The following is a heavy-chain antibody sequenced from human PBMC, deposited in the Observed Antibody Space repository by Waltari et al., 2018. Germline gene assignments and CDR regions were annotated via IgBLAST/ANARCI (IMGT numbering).Heavy chain of an antibody. CDR2: ISAYNGNT. Sequence: SVKGSCKASGYTFTSYGISWVRQAPGQGLEWMGWISAYNGNTNYAQKLQGRVTMTTDTSTSTAYMELRSLRSDDTAVYYCARDRDGGPTYYYDSSGYALFDYWGQGTLVTVSS. V-gene: IGHV1-18*01. D-gene: IGHD3-22*01. J-gene: IGHJ4*02. CDR3: ARDRDGGPTYYYDSSGYALFDY. CDR1: GYTFTSYG.